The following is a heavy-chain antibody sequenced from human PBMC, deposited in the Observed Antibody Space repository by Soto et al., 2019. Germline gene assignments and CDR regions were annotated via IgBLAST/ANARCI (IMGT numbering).Heavy chain of an antibody. CDR2: MNPTSGNT. CDR3: ARGLRITISGVVNFRCGP. CDR1: GYTYTRYE. J-gene: IGHJ5*02. V-gene: IGHV1-8*01. Sequence: APVKVSCKASGYTYTRYEINLVRHATGQGLARMGWMNPTSGNTGYAQKFQGRVTMTRNTSISTAYMELSSLGSEDTAVYYCARGLRITISGVVNFRCGPWGQVTLVTFSS. D-gene: IGHD3-3*01.